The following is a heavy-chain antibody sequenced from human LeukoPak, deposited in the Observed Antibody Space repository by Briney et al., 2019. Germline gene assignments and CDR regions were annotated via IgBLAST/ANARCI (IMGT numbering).Heavy chain of an antibody. CDR2: IYYSGST. Sequence: SETLTLTCTVSGGSISNYYWTWIRQPPGKGLEWIGYIYYSGSTNYNPSLRSRATISVDTSKKQFSLNLSSVTAADTALYYCARVATMVRGSNGMDVWGKGTTVTVSS. D-gene: IGHD3-10*01. CDR3: ARVATMVRGSNGMDV. CDR1: GGSISNYY. J-gene: IGHJ6*04. V-gene: IGHV4-59*01.